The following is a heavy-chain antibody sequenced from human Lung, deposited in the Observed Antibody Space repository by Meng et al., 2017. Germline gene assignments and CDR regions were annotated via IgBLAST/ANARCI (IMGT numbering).Heavy chain of an antibody. V-gene: IGHV3-30*18. J-gene: IGHJ4*02. Sequence: QVQLVESGGGVVKPGRSLRRACAASGFTFSSYCMHWVRQAPGKGLEWVAVISYDGSNKYYADSVKGRFTISRDNSKNTLYLQMNSLRAEDTAVYYCAKDLSKQQQLGELDYWGQGTLVTVSS. CDR1: GFTFSSYC. D-gene: IGHD6-13*01. CDR3: AKDLSKQQQLGELDY. CDR2: ISYDGSNK.